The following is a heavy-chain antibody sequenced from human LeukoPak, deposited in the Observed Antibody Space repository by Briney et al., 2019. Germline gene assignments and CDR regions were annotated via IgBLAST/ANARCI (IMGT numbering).Heavy chain of an antibody. CDR1: GYSFTSYW. CDR2: IYPGDSDT. D-gene: IGHD6-13*01. J-gene: IGHJ4*02. Sequence: PGESLKISCKGSGYSFTSYWIGWVRQMPGKGLEWMGIIYPGDSDTRYSPSFQGQVTISADKSISTAYLQWSSLKASDTAMYYCARVSDSSSWLYYFDYWGQGTLVTVSS. CDR3: ARVSDSSSWLYYFDY. V-gene: IGHV5-51*01.